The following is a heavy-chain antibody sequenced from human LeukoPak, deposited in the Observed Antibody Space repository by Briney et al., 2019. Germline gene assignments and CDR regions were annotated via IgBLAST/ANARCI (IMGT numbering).Heavy chain of an antibody. J-gene: IGHJ6*02. V-gene: IGHV4-59*01. Sequence: KPSGTLSLTCTVSGGSISSYYWSWIRQPPGKGLEWIGYIYYSGSTNYNPSLKSRVTISVDTSKNQFSLKLSSVTAADTAVYYCARSVPYYDILTGSRVYYYGMDVWGQGTTVTVSS. D-gene: IGHD3-9*01. CDR1: GGSISSYY. CDR2: IYYSGST. CDR3: ARSVPYYDILTGSRVYYYGMDV.